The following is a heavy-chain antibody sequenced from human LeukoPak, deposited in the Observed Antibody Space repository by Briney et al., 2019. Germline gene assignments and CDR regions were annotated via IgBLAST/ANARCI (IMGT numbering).Heavy chain of an antibody. J-gene: IGHJ4*02. V-gene: IGHV3-7*01. Sequence: GGSLRLSCAASGFTFSSYWMSWVRQAPGKGLEWVANFKQDVSEKYYVDSVKGRFTISRDNAKNSLYLQMNSLRAEDTAVYYCAREGQWLATQYFDYWGQGTLVTVSS. CDR1: GFTFSSYW. D-gene: IGHD6-19*01. CDR3: AREGQWLATQYFDY. CDR2: FKQDVSEK.